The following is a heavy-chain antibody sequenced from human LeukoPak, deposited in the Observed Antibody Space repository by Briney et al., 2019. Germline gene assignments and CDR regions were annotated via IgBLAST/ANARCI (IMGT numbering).Heavy chain of an antibody. V-gene: IGHV1-46*01. CDR1: GYTFTSYY. CDR3: ARDLGYCSGGSCFLFDY. D-gene: IGHD2-15*01. Sequence: ASVKVSCKASGYTFTSYYMHWVRQAPGQGLEWMGIINPSGGSTSYAQKFQGRVTMTRDTSTSTVYMELSSLRSEDTAVYYCARDLGYCSGGSCFLFDYRGQGTLVTVSS. CDR2: INPSGGST. J-gene: IGHJ4*02.